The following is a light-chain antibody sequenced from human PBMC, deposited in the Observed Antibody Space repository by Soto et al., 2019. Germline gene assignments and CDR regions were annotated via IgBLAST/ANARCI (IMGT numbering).Light chain of an antibody. CDR3: IKAVLIPWK. Sequence: DIVMTQSPLSLPVTPGEPASISCRSSQSLLYSNGYNYLDWYLQKPGQSPQLMIYLGSNRASGDADKFSGSGLGADCTLAISSVDDEDVGVNECIKAVLIPWKFGQATKVEIK. CDR2: LGS. CDR1: QSLLYSNGYNY. J-gene: IGKJ1*01. V-gene: IGKV2-28*01.